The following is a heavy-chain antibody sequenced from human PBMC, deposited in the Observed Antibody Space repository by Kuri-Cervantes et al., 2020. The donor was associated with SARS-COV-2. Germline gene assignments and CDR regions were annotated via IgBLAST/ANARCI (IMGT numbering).Heavy chain of an antibody. J-gene: IGHJ6*03. D-gene: IGHD6-6*01. CDR1: GFTFSSYS. CDR3: AIVRNDYYYYYYMDV. CDR2: IISRRSTI. Sequence: GESLKTSCAASGFTFSSYSMNWVRQAPGKGLEWVSYIISRRSTIYYADSVKGRFTISRDNAKNSLYLQMNSLRAEDTAVYYCAIVRNDYYYYYYMDVWGKGTTVTVSS. V-gene: IGHV3-48*01.